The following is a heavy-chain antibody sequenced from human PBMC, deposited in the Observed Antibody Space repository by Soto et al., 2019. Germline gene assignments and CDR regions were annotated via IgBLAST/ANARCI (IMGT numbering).Heavy chain of an antibody. Sequence: GGSLRLSCGASGFTITDSYMSWIRQAPGKGLEWVSHSSSVGTTTYYADSVKGRFSISMDNAKNSLYLQMNSLRAEDTAVYYCARDQEGSGSHWLGYNYYAMDVWGQGTTVTVSS. J-gene: IGHJ6*02. D-gene: IGHD3-10*01. CDR3: ARDQEGSGSHWLGYNYYAMDV. V-gene: IGHV3-11*01. CDR2: SSSVGTTT. CDR1: GFTITDSY.